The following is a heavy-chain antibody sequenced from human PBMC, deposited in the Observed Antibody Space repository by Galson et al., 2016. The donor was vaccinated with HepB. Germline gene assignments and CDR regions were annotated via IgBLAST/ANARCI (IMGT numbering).Heavy chain of an antibody. V-gene: IGHV1-69*13. J-gene: IGHJ3*01. CDR1: GGTFSSYA. Sequence: SVKVSCKASGGTFSSYAITWVRQAPGQGLEWMGGIIPIFGTPNYAQKFQGRVTITADESTSTAYMELSSLRSEDTAVYYCARGLRQQLVLSAPFELWGQGTMVTVSS. CDR2: IIPIFGTP. D-gene: IGHD6-13*01. CDR3: ARGLRQQLVLSAPFEL.